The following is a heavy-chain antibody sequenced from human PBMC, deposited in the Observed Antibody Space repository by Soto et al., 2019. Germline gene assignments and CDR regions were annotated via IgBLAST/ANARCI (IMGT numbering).Heavy chain of an antibody. Sequence: QVQLQESGPGLVKPSGTLSLTCAVSGFSFRSNNWWSWVRQHPGKVLEWFGEIFHSGNTNYNPSLRVRVTMSVVKYKNQLSLKLSSVTAADTDVYYCLRAGDYPLTGALGLGGPGTMFTVSS. J-gene: IGHJ3*01. D-gene: IGHD4-17*01. V-gene: IGHV4-4*02. CDR3: LRAGDYPLTGALGL. CDR1: GFSFRSNNW. CDR2: IFHSGNT.